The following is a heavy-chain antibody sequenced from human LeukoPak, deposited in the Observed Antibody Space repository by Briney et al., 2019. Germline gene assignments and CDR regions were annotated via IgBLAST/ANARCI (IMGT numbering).Heavy chain of an antibody. J-gene: IGHJ4*02. Sequence: ASAKVSCKASGHTFTSYYMHWVRQAPGQGLEWMGIINPSGGSTSYAQKFQGRVTMTRDTSTSTVYMGLSSLRSEDTAVYYCARAPEYYFDYWGQGTLVTVSS. V-gene: IGHV1-46*01. CDR2: INPSGGST. CDR3: ARAPEYYFDY. CDR1: GHTFTSYY. D-gene: IGHD3-10*01.